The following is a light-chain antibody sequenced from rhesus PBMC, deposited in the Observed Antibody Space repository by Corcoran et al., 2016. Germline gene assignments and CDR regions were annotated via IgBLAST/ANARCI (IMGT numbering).Light chain of an antibody. J-gene: IGKJ2*01. CDR3: QQFGSSPYS. Sequence: DIQMTQSPSSLSASVGDTVTITCRASQSISSWLAWYQQKPGKAPKLLIYKASTLQSGVPSRFSGSGSGTVCTLTISSLQSEDLATYYCQQFGSSPYSFGQGTRVEIK. CDR1: QSISSW. V-gene: IGKV1-22*01. CDR2: KAS.